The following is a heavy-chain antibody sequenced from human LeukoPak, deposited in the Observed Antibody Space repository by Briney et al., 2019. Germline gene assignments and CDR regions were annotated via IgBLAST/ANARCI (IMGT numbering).Heavy chain of an antibody. CDR1: GYTFTSYY. V-gene: IGHV1-46*01. D-gene: IGHD3-10*01. CDR2: INPSGGST. CDR3: ARGGYYGSGITDPGAFDI. Sequence: ASVKVSCKASGYTFTSYYMHWVRQAPGQGLEWMGIINPSGGSTSYAQKFQGRVTMTRDMSTSTVYMELSSLRSEDTAVYYCARGGYYGSGITDPGAFDIWGQGTMVTVSS. J-gene: IGHJ3*02.